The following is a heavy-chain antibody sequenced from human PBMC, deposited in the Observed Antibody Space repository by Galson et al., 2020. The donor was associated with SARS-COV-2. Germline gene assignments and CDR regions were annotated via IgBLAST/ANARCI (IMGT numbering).Heavy chain of an antibody. CDR2: IWYDASNK. Sequence: GGSLRLSCAGSEFTFSPYGMHWVRQAPGKGLERVAVIWYDASNKYYADSVKGRFTISRDNSKNTLYLQMNSLRAEDTAVYYCARDGQWLVPNAMGVWGQGATVNVSS. CDR3: ARDGQWLVPNAMGV. V-gene: IGHV3-33*01. D-gene: IGHD6-19*01. J-gene: IGHJ6*02. CDR1: EFTFSPYG.